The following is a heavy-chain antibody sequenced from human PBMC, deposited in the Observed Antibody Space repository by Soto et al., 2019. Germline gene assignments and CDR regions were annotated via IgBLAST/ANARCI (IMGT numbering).Heavy chain of an antibody. CDR2: INPSGGSR. J-gene: IGHJ4*02. Sequence: ASVKVSCKASGYSFTSNDMHWVRQAPGQGPEWMDIINPSGGSRRYAQRFQGRVNMTRDTSTSTVYMELSSLRTEDTAVYYCARDRGFCSGGTCYMFDYWGQGTPVTVSS. D-gene: IGHD2-15*01. CDR3: ARDRGFCSGGTCYMFDY. V-gene: IGHV1-46*01. CDR1: GYSFTSND.